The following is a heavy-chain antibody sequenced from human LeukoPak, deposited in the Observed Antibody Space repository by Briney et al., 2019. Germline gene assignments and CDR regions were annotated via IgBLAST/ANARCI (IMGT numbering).Heavy chain of an antibody. CDR3: ARSLVAGFSSSWYYFEY. CDR2: IYASGST. V-gene: IGHV4-61*02. Sequence: SETLSLTCTVSGGSISSGSYYWSWIRQPAGKGLEWIGRIYASGSTNYNPSLKSRVTISVDTSKNQLSLQLSSVTAADTAVYYCARSLVAGFSSSWYYFEYWGQGTLVTVSS. J-gene: IGHJ4*02. D-gene: IGHD6-13*01. CDR1: GGSISSGSYY.